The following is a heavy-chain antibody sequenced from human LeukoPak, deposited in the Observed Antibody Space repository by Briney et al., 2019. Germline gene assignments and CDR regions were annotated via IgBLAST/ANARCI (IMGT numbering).Heavy chain of an antibody. J-gene: IGHJ4*02. Sequence: SETLSLTCTVSGGSISSYYWSWIRQPPGKGLEWIGYIYYSGSTNYNPSLKSRVTISVDTSKNQFSLKLSSVTAADTAVYYCARVLLGTTVTGFDHWGQGTLVTVSS. CDR1: GGSISSYY. V-gene: IGHV4-59*01. CDR2: IYYSGST. D-gene: IGHD4-11*01. CDR3: ARVLLGTTVTGFDH.